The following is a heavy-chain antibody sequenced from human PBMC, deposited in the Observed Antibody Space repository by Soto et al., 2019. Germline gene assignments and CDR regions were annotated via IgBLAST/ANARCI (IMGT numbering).Heavy chain of an antibody. D-gene: IGHD6-13*01. Sequence: SETLSLTCTVSGGSISNYYWNWIRQPPGKGLEWIGYIYYSGSTNYNPSLKSRVTISLDTSKNHFSLKLSSVTAADTAVYYCASGSSSWSSFDEWGQGTLVTVSS. J-gene: IGHJ4*02. CDR1: GGSISNYY. CDR3: ASGSSSWSSFDE. CDR2: IYYSGST. V-gene: IGHV4-59*01.